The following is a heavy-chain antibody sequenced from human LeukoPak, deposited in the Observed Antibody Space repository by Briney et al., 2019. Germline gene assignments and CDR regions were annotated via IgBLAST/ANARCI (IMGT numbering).Heavy chain of an antibody. CDR2: ISGFGGST. D-gene: IGHD6-13*01. V-gene: IGHV3-23*01. CDR3: ARRGGSSWSSFDY. J-gene: IGHJ4*02. CDR1: GFIFDNYA. Sequence: GGSLRLSCAASGFIFDNYAMNWVRQAPGKGLEWLTGISGFGGSTYYAVSAKGRFTISRDNSGNTLFLQLNNLRVEDTAVYYCARRGGSSWSSFDYWGQGSLVTVSS.